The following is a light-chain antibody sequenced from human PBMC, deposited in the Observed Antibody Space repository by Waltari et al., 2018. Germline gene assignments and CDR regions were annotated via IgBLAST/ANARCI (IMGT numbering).Light chain of an antibody. J-gene: IGKJ1*01. CDR2: GAS. V-gene: IGKV3-20*01. CDR1: QSVSWS. Sequence: EIVLTQSPGTLSLSPGERATLSCRPSQSVSWSLAWYQQKSGQAPRLLIYGASSRATGVPDRFSGSGSGTDFSLTISRLEPEDFAVYYCQHYVRLPVTFGQGTKVEIK. CDR3: QHYVRLPVT.